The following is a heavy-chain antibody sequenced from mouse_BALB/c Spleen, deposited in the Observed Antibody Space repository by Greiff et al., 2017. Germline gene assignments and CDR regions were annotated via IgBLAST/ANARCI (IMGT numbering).Heavy chain of an antibody. CDR2: ISSGGSYT. J-gene: IGHJ4*01. CDR1: GFTFSSYA. V-gene: IGHV5-9-4*01. D-gene: IGHD2-1*01. Sequence: EVQRVESGGGLVKPGGSLKLSCAASGFTFSSYAMSWVRQSPEKRLEWVAEISSGGSYTYYPDTVTGRFTISRDNAKNTLYLEMSSLRSEDTAMYYGARAYGNYGGNAMDYWGQGTSVTVSS. CDR3: ARAYGNYGGNAMDY.